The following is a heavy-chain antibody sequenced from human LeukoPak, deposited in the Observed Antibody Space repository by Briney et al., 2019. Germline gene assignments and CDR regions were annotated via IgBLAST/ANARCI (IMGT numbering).Heavy chain of an antibody. CDR2: VYFNGRT. CDR1: GDSITSRSFY. J-gene: IGHJ4*02. D-gene: IGHD1-26*01. Sequence: SETLSLTCFVSGDSITSRSFYWGWIRQPPGKNLAWIGNVYFNGRTSYNPSLKTRVTISVDTSRNHFSLKLTSVTAADTAVYYCARRGNGSFYYFDDWGQGTLVTVSS. CDR3: ARRGNGSFYYFDD. V-gene: IGHV4-39*02.